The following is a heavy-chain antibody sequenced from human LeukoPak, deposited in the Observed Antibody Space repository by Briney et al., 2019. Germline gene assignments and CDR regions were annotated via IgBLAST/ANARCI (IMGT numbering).Heavy chain of an antibody. V-gene: IGHV3-30-3*01. CDR1: GFTFSSYA. CDR3: ARARSYSSPLDY. J-gene: IGHJ4*02. CDR2: ISYDGSNK. Sequence: PGGSLRLSCAASGFTFSSYAMHWVRQAPGKGLEWVAVISYDGSNKRYADSVKGRFTISRDNSKNTLYLQMDSLRTEDTALYYCARARSYSSPLDYWGQGTLLTVSS. D-gene: IGHD6-13*01.